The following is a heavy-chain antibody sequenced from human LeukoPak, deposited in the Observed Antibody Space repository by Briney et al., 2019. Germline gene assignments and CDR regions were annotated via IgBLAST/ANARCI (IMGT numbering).Heavy chain of an antibody. D-gene: IGHD2-2*01. CDR1: GFTFSSYG. V-gene: IGHV3-30*02. Sequence: GGSLRLSCAASGFTFSSYGMHWVRQAPGKGLEWVAFIRYDGSNKYYADSVKGRFTISRDNSKNTLYLQMNSLRAEDTAVYYCAKDNEYQLLPFDYWGQGTLVTVSS. CDR2: IRYDGSNK. CDR3: AKDNEYQLLPFDY. J-gene: IGHJ4*02.